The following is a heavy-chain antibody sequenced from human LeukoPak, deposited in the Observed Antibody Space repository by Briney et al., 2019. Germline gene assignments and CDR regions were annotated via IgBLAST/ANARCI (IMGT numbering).Heavy chain of an antibody. D-gene: IGHD2-21*02. V-gene: IGHV3-21*06. Sequence: GGTLRLSCAASGFTFSTYSMNWVRQAPGKGLEWVSFISSSSSYIYYVDSVKGRFTISRHNAKNSLYLQMNSLRAEDTAVYYCARSTGGDWYAFDIWGLGTMVTVSS. CDR3: ARSTGGDWYAFDI. CDR1: GFTFSTYS. CDR2: ISSSSSYI. J-gene: IGHJ3*02.